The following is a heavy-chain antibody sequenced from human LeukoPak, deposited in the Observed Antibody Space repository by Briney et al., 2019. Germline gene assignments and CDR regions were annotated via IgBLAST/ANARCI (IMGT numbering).Heavy chain of an antibody. D-gene: IGHD3-22*01. J-gene: IGHJ4*02. V-gene: IGHV3-74*01. CDR1: GFTFSSYW. Sequence: PGGSLRLSCAASGFTFSSYWMHWVRQAPGKGLVWVSRINSDGSSTSYADSVKGRFTISRDNAKNTLYLQMNRLRAEDTAVYYWARAGPYYYDSSGYSYWGQGTLVTVSS. CDR2: INSDGSST. CDR3: ARAGPYYYDSSGYSY.